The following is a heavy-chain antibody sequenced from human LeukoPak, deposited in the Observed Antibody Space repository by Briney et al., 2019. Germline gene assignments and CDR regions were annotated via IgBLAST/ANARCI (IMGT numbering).Heavy chain of an antibody. Sequence: GGSLRLSCAASGFTFSSYAMSLVRQAPGKGLEWVSALSGSGGSTYYADSVKGRFSISRDNSKNTLYLQMNSLRDEDTAVYYCARAYSSSWYDYWGQGTLVTVSS. CDR1: GFTFSSYA. V-gene: IGHV3-23*01. CDR3: ARAYSSSWYDY. CDR2: LSGSGGST. J-gene: IGHJ4*02. D-gene: IGHD6-13*01.